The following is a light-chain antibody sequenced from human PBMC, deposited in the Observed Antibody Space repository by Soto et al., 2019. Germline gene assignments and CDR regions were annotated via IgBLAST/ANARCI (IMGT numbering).Light chain of an antibody. CDR2: DIS. CDR1: TGAVTSGHY. Sequence: QAVVTQEPSLTVSPGGTVTLTCGSSTGAVTSGHYPYWFQQKPGQAPRTLIYDISKKHSWTPARFSGSLLGDKAALTLSGMQPEDEAEYYCLLTYSDAVVFGGGTKVTVL. J-gene: IGLJ3*02. CDR3: LLTYSDAVV. V-gene: IGLV7-46*01.